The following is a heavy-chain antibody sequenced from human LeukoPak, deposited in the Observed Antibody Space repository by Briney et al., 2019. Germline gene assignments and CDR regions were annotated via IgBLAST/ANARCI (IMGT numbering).Heavy chain of an antibody. CDR3: AREVLRSLEGHYGMDV. CDR1: GFTFSSYG. CDR2: IWYDGSNK. D-gene: IGHD3-3*01. Sequence: PGRSLRLSCAASGFTFSSYGMHWVRQAPGKGLEWVAVIWYDGSNKYYADSVKGRFTISRDNSKNTLYLQMNSLRAEDTAVYYCAREVLRSLEGHYGMDVWGQGTTVTVSS. V-gene: IGHV3-33*01. J-gene: IGHJ6*02.